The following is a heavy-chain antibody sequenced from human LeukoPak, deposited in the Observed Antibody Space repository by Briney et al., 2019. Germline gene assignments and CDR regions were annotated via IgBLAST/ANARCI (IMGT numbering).Heavy chain of an antibody. Sequence: PSETLSLTCTVSGGSISSYYWSWIRQPPGKGLEWIGYIYYSGSTNYNPSLKSGVTISVDTPKNQFSLKLSSVTAADTAVYYCAREAGRVVVVPALDWFDPWGQGTLVTVSS. CDR1: GGSISSYY. CDR2: IYYSGST. J-gene: IGHJ5*02. V-gene: IGHV4-59*01. D-gene: IGHD2-2*01. CDR3: AREAGRVVVVPALDWFDP.